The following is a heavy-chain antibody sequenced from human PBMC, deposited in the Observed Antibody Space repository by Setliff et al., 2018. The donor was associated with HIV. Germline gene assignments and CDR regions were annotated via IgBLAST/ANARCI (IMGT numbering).Heavy chain of an antibody. J-gene: IGHJ4*02. D-gene: IGHD3-10*02. CDR3: ARDKGPPPVVHLDY. CDR2: ISSGSRTI. CDR1: GFTFNTYS. Sequence: GGSLRLSCAASGFTFNTYSMNWVRQAPGKGLEWVSYISSGSRTIYYADSVKGRFTISRDNAKNSLFLQMSRLRVEDTAMYYCARDKGPPPVVHLDYWGQGTLVTVSS. V-gene: IGHV3-48*01.